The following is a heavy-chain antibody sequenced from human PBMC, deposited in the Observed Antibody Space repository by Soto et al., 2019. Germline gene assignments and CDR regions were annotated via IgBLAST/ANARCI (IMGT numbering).Heavy chain of an antibody. J-gene: IGHJ4*02. V-gene: IGHV4-31*03. CDR2: IDNSGST. Sequence: SETLSLTCTVSGASVSTGVYYWTWIRQHPGKGLEWIGYIDNSGSTYYNPSLTGRVDISVDTSKNEFSLNLQSLTAADTAFYYFEEAVSDFDVRRYRISYFDQWGQGILVTVSS. CDR3: EEAVSDFDVRRYRISYFDQ. CDR1: GASVSTGVYY. D-gene: IGHD3-10*02.